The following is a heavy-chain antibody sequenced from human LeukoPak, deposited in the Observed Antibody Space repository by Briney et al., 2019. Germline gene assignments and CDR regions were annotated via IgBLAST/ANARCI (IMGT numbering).Heavy chain of an antibody. D-gene: IGHD3-3*01. Sequence: GASVKVSCKASGFTFTSSAMQWVRQARGQRLEWIGWTVVGSGNTNYAQKFQERVTITRDMSTSTAYMELSGLRSEDTAVYYCAAEFWSGYYTGMGAFDIWGQGTMVTVSS. CDR2: TVVGSGNT. CDR1: GFTFTSSA. CDR3: AAEFWSGYYTGMGAFDI. J-gene: IGHJ3*02. V-gene: IGHV1-58*02.